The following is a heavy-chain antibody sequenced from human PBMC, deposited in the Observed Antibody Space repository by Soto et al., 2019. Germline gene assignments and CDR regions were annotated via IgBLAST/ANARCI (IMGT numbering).Heavy chain of an antibody. J-gene: IGHJ5*02. V-gene: IGHV3-23*01. Sequence: EVQLLESGGGLVQPGGSLRPSGEAPGFTFSSNPMTWVRQAPGKGLEWVSAISGSGGSTYYADSVKGRFTISRDNSKNTLYLQMNSLRAEDTAVYYCAKDRGYSGYEPNWFDPWGQGTLVTVSS. CDR2: ISGSGGST. CDR3: AKDRGYSGYEPNWFDP. CDR1: GFTFSSNP. D-gene: IGHD5-12*01.